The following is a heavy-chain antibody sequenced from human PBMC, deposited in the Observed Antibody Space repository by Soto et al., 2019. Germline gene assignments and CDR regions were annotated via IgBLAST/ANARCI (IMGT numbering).Heavy chain of an antibody. D-gene: IGHD4-17*01. J-gene: IGHJ6*02. CDR2: IYYSGST. CDR3: ARQTTAKSIYYYYYGMDV. V-gene: IGHV4-59*05. Sequence: SETLSLTCNVSGGSINSYYWNWIRQPPGKGLEWIGSIYYSGSTYYNPSLKSRVTISVDTSKNQFSLKLSSVTAADTAVYYCARQTTAKSIYYYYYGMDVWGQGTTVTVSS. CDR1: GGSINSYY.